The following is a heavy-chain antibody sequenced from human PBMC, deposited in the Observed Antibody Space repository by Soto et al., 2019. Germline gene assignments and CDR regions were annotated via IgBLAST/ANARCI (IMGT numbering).Heavy chain of an antibody. J-gene: IGHJ4*02. Sequence: SLRLSCAASGFTFSSYGMHWVRQDPGKGLEWVAVISYDGSNKYYADSVKGRFTISRDNSKNTLYLQMNSLRAEDTAVYYCAKEGCSSTSCYVFDYWGQGTLVTVSS. D-gene: IGHD2-2*01. CDR2: ISYDGSNK. V-gene: IGHV3-30*18. CDR3: AKEGCSSTSCYVFDY. CDR1: GFTFSSYG.